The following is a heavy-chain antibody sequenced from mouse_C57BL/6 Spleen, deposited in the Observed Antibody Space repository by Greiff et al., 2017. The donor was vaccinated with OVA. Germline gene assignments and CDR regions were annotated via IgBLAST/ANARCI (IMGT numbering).Heavy chain of an antibody. V-gene: IGHV1-55*01. J-gene: IGHJ4*01. CDR2: IYPGSGST. Sequence: QVQLQQPGAELVKPGASVKISCKASGYTFTSYWITWVKQRPGQGLEWIGDIYPGSGSTNYNEKFKSKATLTVDTSSSTAYMQLSSLTSEDSAVYYCARELFYYAMDYWGQGTSVTVSS. CDR1: GYTFTSYW. CDR3: ARELFYYAMDY.